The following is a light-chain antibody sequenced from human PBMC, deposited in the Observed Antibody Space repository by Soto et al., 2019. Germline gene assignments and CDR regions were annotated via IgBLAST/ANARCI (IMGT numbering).Light chain of an antibody. Sequence: QSVLTQPPSVSAAPGQKVSISCSGSSSNIGDNYVSWYQQFPGTAPNLLIYDNNKRPSGIPDRFSGSASGTSATLGITGLQTGDEADYYCGTWDTSLSAGVFGGGTKLTVL. CDR1: SSNIGDNY. J-gene: IGLJ2*01. CDR3: GTWDTSLSAGV. CDR2: DNN. V-gene: IGLV1-51*01.